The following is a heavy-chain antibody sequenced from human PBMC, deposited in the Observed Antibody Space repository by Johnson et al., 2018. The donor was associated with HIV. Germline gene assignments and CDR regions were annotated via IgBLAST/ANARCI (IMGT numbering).Heavy chain of an antibody. CDR1: GFTFSSYA. CDR3: TTGTTVTTWA. V-gene: IGHV3-30-3*01. CDR2: ISYDGSNK. Sequence: QVQLVESGGGVVQPGRSLRLSCAASGFTFSSYAMHWVRQAPGKGLEWVAVISYDGSNKYYADSVKGRFTISRDNSKNTLYLQMNSLKTEDTAVYYCTTGTTVTTWAWGQGTMVTVSS. J-gene: IGHJ3*01. D-gene: IGHD4-17*01.